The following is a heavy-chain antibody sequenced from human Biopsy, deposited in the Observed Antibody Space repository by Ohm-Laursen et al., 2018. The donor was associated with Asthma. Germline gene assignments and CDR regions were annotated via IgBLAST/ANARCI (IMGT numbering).Heavy chain of an antibody. V-gene: IGHV1-69*01. D-gene: IGHD2-2*01. CDR1: GGTFSTYV. CDR3: ARKAGSCISRTCYSLDF. CDR2: INSVFGTT. J-gene: IGHJ4*02. Sequence: GSSVKVSCKSLGGTFSTYVIGWVRQAPGQGLEWMGGINSVFGTTTYPQKFQDRVTITADDSTSTVYMELSSLRSEDTVVYYCARKAGSCISRTCYSLDFWGQGTLVTVSS.